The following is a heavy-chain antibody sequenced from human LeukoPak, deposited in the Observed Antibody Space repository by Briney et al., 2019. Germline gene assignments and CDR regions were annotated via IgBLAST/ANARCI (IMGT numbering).Heavy chain of an antibody. Sequence: SETLSLTCTVSGGSISSSSYYWGWIRQPPGKGLEWIGSIYYSGSTYYNPSLKSRVTISVDTSKNQFSLKLSSVTAADTAVYYCAREPAAALFLPGSYFDYWGQGTLVPVSS. CDR2: IYYSGST. CDR3: AREPAAALFLPGSYFDY. CDR1: GGSISSSSYY. J-gene: IGHJ4*02. V-gene: IGHV4-39*07. D-gene: IGHD6-13*01.